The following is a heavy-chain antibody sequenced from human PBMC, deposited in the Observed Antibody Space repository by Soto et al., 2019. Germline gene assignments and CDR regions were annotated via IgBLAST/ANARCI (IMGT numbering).Heavy chain of an antibody. V-gene: IGHV1-3*01. CDR1: GYTFTKYA. CDR3: ARGEGYCSGGTCFRWFDP. D-gene: IGHD2-15*01. CDR2: INAGNGNT. Sequence: ASVKVSFKTSGYTFTKYAIHWVRQAPGQGPEWMGWINAGNGNTKYSQKFQGTVTFTRDTSASTVYMEMSNLRAEDTAVFYCARGEGYCSGGTCFRWFDPWGQGTLVTVSS. J-gene: IGHJ5*02.